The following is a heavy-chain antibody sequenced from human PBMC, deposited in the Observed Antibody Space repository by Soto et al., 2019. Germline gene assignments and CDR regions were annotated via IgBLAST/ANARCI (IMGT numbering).Heavy chain of an antibody. CDR2: IKSKTDGGTT. D-gene: IGHD2-2*01. Sequence: GGSLRLSCAASGFTFSNAWMNWVRQAPGKGLEWVGRIKSKTDGGTTDYAAPVKGRFTISRDDSKNTLYLQMNSLKTEDTAVYYCTTDDQDIVLVPAARGRAYYYYGMDVWGQGATVTVSS. CDR3: TTDDQDIVLVPAARGRAYYYYGMDV. V-gene: IGHV3-15*07. CDR1: GFTFSNAW. J-gene: IGHJ6*02.